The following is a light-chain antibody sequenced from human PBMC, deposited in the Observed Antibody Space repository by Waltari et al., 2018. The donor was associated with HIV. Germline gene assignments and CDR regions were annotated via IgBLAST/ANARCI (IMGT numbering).Light chain of an antibody. CDR2: DAS. V-gene: IGKV3-11*01. CDR1: QSVSSY. CDR3: QQRSNWPPWT. J-gene: IGKJ1*01. Sequence: EIVLTQSPATLSLSPGERATLSCRASQSVSSYFAWYQQKPDQAPRLLIYDASNRATGIPARFSGSGSGTDFTLTISSLEPEDFAVYYCQQRSNWPPWTFGQGTKVEIK.